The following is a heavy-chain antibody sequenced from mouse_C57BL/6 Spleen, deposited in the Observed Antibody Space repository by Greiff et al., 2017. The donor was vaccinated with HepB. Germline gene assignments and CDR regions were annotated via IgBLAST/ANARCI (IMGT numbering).Heavy chain of an antibody. V-gene: IGHV1-52*01. Sequence: QVQLKQPGAELVRPGSSVKLSCKASGYTFTSYWMHWVKQRPIQGLEWIGNIDPSDSETHYNQKFKDKATLTVDKSSSTAYMQLSSLTSEDSAVYYCARSASRSYYFDYWGQGTTLTVSS. CDR3: ARSASRSYYFDY. CDR2: IDPSDSET. D-gene: IGHD1-1*01. J-gene: IGHJ2*01. CDR1: GYTFTSYW.